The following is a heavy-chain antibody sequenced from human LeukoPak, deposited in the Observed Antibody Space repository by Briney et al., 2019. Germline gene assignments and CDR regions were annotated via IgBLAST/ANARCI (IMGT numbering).Heavy chain of an antibody. CDR3: AAEYYDILTGSNYYYGMDV. V-gene: IGHV3-23*01. CDR2: ISGSGGST. D-gene: IGHD3-9*01. CDR1: GFTFSGYA. J-gene: IGHJ6*02. Sequence: GVSLRLSCAASGFTFSGYAMSWVRQAPGKGLEWVSAISGSGGSTYYADSVKGRFTISRDNSKNTLYLQMNSLRAEDTAVYYCAAEYYDILTGSNYYYGMDVWGQGTTVTVSS.